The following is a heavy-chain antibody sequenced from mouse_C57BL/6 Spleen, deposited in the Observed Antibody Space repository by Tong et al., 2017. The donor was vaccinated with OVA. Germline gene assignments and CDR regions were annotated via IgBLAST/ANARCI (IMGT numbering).Heavy chain of an antibody. D-gene: IGHD2-2*01. Sequence: EVQLQESGGGLVKPGGSLKLSCAASGFTFSSYAMSWVRQTPEKRLEWVATISDGGSYTYYPDNVKGRFTISRDNAKNNLYLQMSHLKSEDTAMYYCARVGLDAMDYWGQGTSVTVSS. CDR3: ARVGLDAMDY. CDR2: ISDGGSYT. J-gene: IGHJ4*01. V-gene: IGHV5-4*01. CDR1: GFTFSSYA.